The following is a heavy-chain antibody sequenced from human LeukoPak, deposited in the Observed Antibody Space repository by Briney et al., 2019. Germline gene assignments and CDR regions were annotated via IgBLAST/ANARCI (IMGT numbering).Heavy chain of an antibody. CDR3: ARYNSSGYYYPFDY. CDR1: GFTFDDYG. V-gene: IGHV3-20*04. J-gene: IGHJ4*02. Sequence: GGSLRLSCAASGFTFDDYGMSWVRQAPGKGLEWVSGINWNGGSTGHADSVKGRFTISRDNAKNSLYLQMNSLRAEDTALYYCARYNSSGYYYPFDYWGQGTLVTVSS. CDR2: INWNGGST. D-gene: IGHD3-22*01.